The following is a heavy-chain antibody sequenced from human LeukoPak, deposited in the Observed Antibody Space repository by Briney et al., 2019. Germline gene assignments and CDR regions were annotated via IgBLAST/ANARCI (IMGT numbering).Heavy chain of an antibody. J-gene: IGHJ5*02. CDR1: GGSISSYY. V-gene: IGHV4-59*01. CDR2: IYYSGST. CDR3: ARDYAVAGTGWFDP. D-gene: IGHD6-19*01. Sequence: SETLSLTCTVSGGSISSYYWSWIRQPPGKGLEWIGYIYYSGSTNYNPSLKSRVTISVDTSKNQFSLKLSSVTAADTAVYYCARDYAVAGTGWFDPWGLGTLVTASS.